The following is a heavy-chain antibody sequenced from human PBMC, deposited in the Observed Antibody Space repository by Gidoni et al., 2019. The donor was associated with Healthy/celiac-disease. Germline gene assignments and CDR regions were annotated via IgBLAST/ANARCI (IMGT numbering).Heavy chain of an antibody. CDR3: ARDREVREVEYYFDY. CDR1: GFTFSSYG. D-gene: IGHD3-10*01. J-gene: IGHJ4*02. Sequence: GVQPGRSLRLSCAASGFTFSSYGMHWVRQAPGKGLEWVAVIWYDGSNKYYADSVKGRFTISRDNSKNTLYLQMNSLRAEDTAVYYCARDREVREVEYYFDYWGQGTLVTVSS. V-gene: IGHV3-33*01. CDR2: IWYDGSNK.